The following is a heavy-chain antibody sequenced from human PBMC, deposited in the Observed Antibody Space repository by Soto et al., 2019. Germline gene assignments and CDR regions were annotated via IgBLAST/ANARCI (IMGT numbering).Heavy chain of an antibody. J-gene: IGHJ6*02. CDR1: GFTFRKYV. D-gene: IGHD3-3*01. CDR3: AKDQGFLEWIPQGGLDV. Sequence: EVQLLESGGGLAQPGGSLRLSCEVSGFTFRKYVMTWVRQAPGKGLEWVSSLSSTGGSTYYADSVKGRFTDSRDNSKNALFLQVNSLGAEDPAIYYCAKDQGFLEWIPQGGLDVWGPGTTVAVSS. V-gene: IGHV3-23*01. CDR2: LSSTGGST.